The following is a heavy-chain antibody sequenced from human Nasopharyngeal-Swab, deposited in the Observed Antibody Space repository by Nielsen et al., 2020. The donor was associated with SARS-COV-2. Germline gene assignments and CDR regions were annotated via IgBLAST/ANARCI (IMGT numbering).Heavy chain of an antibody. Sequence: ARQAPGKGLEWVAVISYDGSNKYYADSVKGRFTISRDNSKNTLYLQMNSLRAEDTAVYYCARGGGSSSSAPFDYWGQGTLVTVSS. J-gene: IGHJ4*02. V-gene: IGHV3-30-3*01. D-gene: IGHD6-6*01. CDR2: ISYDGSNK. CDR3: ARGGGSSSSAPFDY.